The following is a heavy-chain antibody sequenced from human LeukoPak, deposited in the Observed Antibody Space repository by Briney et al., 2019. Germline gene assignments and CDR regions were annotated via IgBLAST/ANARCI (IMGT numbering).Heavy chain of an antibody. CDR2: ISSSSSYI. V-gene: IGHV3-21*01. D-gene: IGHD2-15*01. J-gene: IGHJ4*02. Sequence: PGGSLRLSCAASGFTFSNAWMSWVRQAPGKGLEWVSSISSSSSYIYYADSVKGRFTISRDNAKNSLYLQMNSLRAEDTAVYYCARDGYCSGGSCYYFDYWGQGTLVTVSS. CDR1: GFTFSNAW. CDR3: ARDGYCSGGSCYYFDY.